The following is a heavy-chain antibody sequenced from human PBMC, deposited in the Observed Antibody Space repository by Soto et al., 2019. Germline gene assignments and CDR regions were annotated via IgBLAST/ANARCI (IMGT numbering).Heavy chain of an antibody. Sequence: PGGSLRLSCAASGFTFSSYSMNWVRQAPGKGLEWVSSISSSSYIYYADSVKGRFTISRDNAKNSLYLQMNSLRAEDTAVYYCARDQFVVVVAATAPLDYWGQGTLVTVSS. V-gene: IGHV3-21*01. CDR2: ISSSSYI. J-gene: IGHJ4*02. CDR1: GFTFSSYS. D-gene: IGHD2-15*01. CDR3: ARDQFVVVVAATAPLDY.